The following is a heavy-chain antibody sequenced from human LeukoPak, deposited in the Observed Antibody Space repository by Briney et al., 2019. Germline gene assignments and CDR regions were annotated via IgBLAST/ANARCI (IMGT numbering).Heavy chain of an antibody. J-gene: IGHJ5*02. V-gene: IGHV1-18*01. D-gene: IGHD3-9*01. CDR1: GYTFTSYG. CDR2: ISAYNGNT. CDR3: ARDGDILTGYYRNWFDP. Sequence: ASVKVSCKASGYTFTSYGISWVRQAPGQGLEWMGWISAYNGNTNYAQKLQGRVTMTTDTSTSTAYMELSSLRSEDTAVYYCARDGDILTGYYRNWFDPWGQGTLVTVSS.